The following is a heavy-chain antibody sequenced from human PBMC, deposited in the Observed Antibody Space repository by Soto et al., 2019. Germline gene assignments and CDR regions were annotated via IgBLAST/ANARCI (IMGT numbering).Heavy chain of an antibody. V-gene: IGHV3-48*02. CDR1: GFTFSSYS. D-gene: IGHD6-13*01. CDR3: ARDSSSWYSNWFDP. Sequence: GGSLRLSCAASGFTFSSYSINWVRQAPGKGLEWVSYISSSSSTIYYADSVKGRFTISRDNAKNSLYLQMNSLRDEDTAVYYCARDSSSWYSNWFDPWGQGTLVTVSS. CDR2: ISSSSSTI. J-gene: IGHJ5*02.